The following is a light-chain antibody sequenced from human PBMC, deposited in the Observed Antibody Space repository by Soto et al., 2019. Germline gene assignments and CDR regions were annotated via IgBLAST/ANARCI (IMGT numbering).Light chain of an antibody. Sequence: QSVLTQPRSVSGSPGQSVTISCTGTSSDVGGYNYVSWYQQHPGKAPKLVIYDVSKRPSRVPDRFSGSKSANTASLTISGIQAEDEADYYCCSYAGNSLWVFGGGTQLTVL. CDR1: SSDVGGYNY. CDR2: DVS. CDR3: CSYAGNSLWV. J-gene: IGLJ3*02. V-gene: IGLV2-11*01.